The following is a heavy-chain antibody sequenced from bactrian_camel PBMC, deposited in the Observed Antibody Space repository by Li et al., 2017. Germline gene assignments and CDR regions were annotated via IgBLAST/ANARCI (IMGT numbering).Heavy chain of an antibody. J-gene: IGHJ4*01. V-gene: IGHV3S55*01. CDR1: GYRYASYC. D-gene: IGHD4*01. Sequence: HVQLVESGGGSVQAGGSLRLSCAASGYRYASYCMGWFRQAPGKEREGVATIEKGGSTTYRGSVKGRFTISRDIAMNTLYLQLNALKTEDTAVYYCVRGRSGATISSQLRSRGTQVTVS. CDR2: IEKGGST.